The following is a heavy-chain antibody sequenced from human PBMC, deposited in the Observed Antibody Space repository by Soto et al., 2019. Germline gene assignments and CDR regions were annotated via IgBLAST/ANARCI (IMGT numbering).Heavy chain of an antibody. CDR2: ISAYNGNT. CDR1: GYTFTSYG. CDR3: ARETRAPYYYDSSGPRGWFDP. D-gene: IGHD3-22*01. Sequence: ASVKVSCKASGYTFTSYGISWVRQAPGQGLEWMGWISAYNGNTNYAQKLQGRVTMTTDTSTSTAFMELRSLRSDDTAVYYCARETRAPYYYDSSGPRGWFDPWGQGTLVTVSS. J-gene: IGHJ5*02. V-gene: IGHV1-18*04.